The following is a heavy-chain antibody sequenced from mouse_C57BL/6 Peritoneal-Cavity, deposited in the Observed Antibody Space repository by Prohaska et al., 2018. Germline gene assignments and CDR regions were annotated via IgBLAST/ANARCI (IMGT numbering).Heavy chain of an antibody. CDR1: GFPIPSGYY. V-gene: IGHV12-3*01. J-gene: IGHJ3*01. CDR3: AGETDGEYSLAY. Sequence: QLQESGPGLVKPSQSLFLTCSITGFPIPSGYYWICIRQSPGNPLEWMGSFTHSGQTFYNPSLQSPKCITRETSKHQFFLQLNSVTTEDTAMYYCAGETDGEYSLAYWGQGTLVTGTA. CDR2: FTHSGQT. D-gene: IGHD2-13*01.